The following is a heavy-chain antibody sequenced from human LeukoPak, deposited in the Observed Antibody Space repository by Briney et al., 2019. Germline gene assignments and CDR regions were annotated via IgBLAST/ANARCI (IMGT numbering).Heavy chain of an antibody. CDR3: ARHDSALIVVVTD. CDR2: IYYSGST. CDR1: GGSISSYY. D-gene: IGHD2-21*02. Sequence: SETLSLTCTVSGGSISSYYWSWIRQPPGKGLEWIGYIYYSGSTNYNPSLKSRVTISVDTSKNQFSLKLSSVTAADTAVYYCARHDSALIVVVTDWGQGTLVTVSS. V-gene: IGHV4-59*08. J-gene: IGHJ4*02.